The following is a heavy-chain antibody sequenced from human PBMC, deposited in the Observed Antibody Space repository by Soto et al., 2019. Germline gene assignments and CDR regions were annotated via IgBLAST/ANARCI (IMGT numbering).Heavy chain of an antibody. CDR1: GYTFTTYA. Sequence: QVHIVQSGAEVKKPGASVKISCQASGYTFTTYAIHWVRQDPGQRLEWMGWIYPGNGDTEYSQRFHDRVTFTRDPSASPAYMELRSLTSEDTAMYYCARNTPGYYHYDYWGQGTRLTVSS. CDR3: ARNTPGYYHYDY. V-gene: IGHV1-3*01. J-gene: IGHJ4*02. CDR2: IYPGNGDT. D-gene: IGHD3-22*01.